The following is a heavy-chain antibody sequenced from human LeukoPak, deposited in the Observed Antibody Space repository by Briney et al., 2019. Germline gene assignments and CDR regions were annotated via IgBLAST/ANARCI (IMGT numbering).Heavy chain of an antibody. D-gene: IGHD2-2*01. V-gene: IGHV4-34*01. CDR2: INHSGTT. CDR3: ARFQLLTSYYFDY. Sequence: PQTLPLTFGVQSGSLSGYDCTGRRQPPGKGLEWIGEINHSGTTNYNPSLESRVTMSVDTSKNQFSLKLTSVTAADTAVYYCARFQLLTSYYFDYWGQGTLVTVSS. CDR1: SGSLSGYD. J-gene: IGHJ4*02.